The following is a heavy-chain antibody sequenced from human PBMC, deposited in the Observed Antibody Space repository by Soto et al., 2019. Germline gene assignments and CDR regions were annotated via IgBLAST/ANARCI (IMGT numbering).Heavy chain of an antibody. D-gene: IGHD2-21*02. CDR2: INPSGGST. CDR3: ARDRPLAYCGGDCYSPYYYYGMDL. CDR1: GYTVTSYY. Sequence: ASVKVSCKASGYTVTSYYMHWVRQAPGQGLEWMGIINPSGGSTSYAQKFQGRVTMTRDTSTSTVYMELSSLRSEDTAVYYCARDRPLAYCGGDCYSPYYYYGMDLWGQGTTVTSP. V-gene: IGHV1-46*01. J-gene: IGHJ6*02.